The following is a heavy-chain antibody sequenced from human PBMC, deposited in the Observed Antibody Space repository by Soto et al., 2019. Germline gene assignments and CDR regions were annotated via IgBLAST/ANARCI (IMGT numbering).Heavy chain of an antibody. J-gene: IGHJ5*02. CDR1: GASVRSYH. CDR3: AKDRSTMRWFDP. CDR2: VQMSGTT. V-gene: IGHV4-4*07. Sequence: SETLSLTCAVSGASVRSYHWSWIRQAAGKGLEWIGRVQMSGTTNYNPSLKTRVTMSLDTSKNEVSLRMPSVAAADTAVYFCAKDRSTMRWFDPWGQGILVTVSS. D-gene: IGHD1-1*01.